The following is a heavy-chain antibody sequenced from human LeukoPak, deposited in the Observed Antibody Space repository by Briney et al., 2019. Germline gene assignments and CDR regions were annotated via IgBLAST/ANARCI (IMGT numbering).Heavy chain of an antibody. CDR1: GFTFSSYS. CDR3: ASTPRSPPIGYCSGGSCYSSDYYYYYMDV. J-gene: IGHJ6*03. D-gene: IGHD2-15*01. CDR2: ISSSSSYI. Sequence: PGGSLRLSXAASGFTFSSYSMNWVRQAPGKGLEWVSSISSSSSYIYYADSVKGRFTISRDNAKNSLYLQMNSLRAEDTAVYYCASTPRSPPIGYCSGGSCYSSDYYYYYMDVWGKGTTVTVSS. V-gene: IGHV3-21*01.